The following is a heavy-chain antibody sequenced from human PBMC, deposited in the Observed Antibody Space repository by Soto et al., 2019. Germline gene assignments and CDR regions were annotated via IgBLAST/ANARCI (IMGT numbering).Heavy chain of an antibody. D-gene: IGHD3-22*01. CDR3: ARDGYYYDSSGYYYYFDY. CDR1: GGTFSSYA. Sequence: QVQLVQSGAEVKKPGSSVKVSCKASGGTFSSYAISWVRQAPGQGLEWMGGIIPIFGTANYAQKFQGRVTITADESTSTAYMELSSLRSEDTAVYYCARDGYYYDSSGYYYYFDYWGQGTLVTVFS. V-gene: IGHV1-69*12. J-gene: IGHJ4*02. CDR2: IIPIFGTA.